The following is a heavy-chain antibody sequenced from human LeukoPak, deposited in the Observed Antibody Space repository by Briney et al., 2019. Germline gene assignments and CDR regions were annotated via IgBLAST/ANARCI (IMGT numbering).Heavy chain of an antibody. V-gene: IGHV1-18*01. Sequence: ASVTVSFTASGYTFTSYGISWVRQAPGQGLEWMGWISAYNGNTNYAQKLQGRVTMTTDTSTSTAYMELRSLRSDDTAVYYCARLDIVVVPAARYYYYGMDVWGQGTTVTVSS. CDR2: ISAYNGNT. CDR3: ARLDIVVVPAARYYYYGMDV. D-gene: IGHD2-2*01. J-gene: IGHJ6*02. CDR1: GYTFTSYG.